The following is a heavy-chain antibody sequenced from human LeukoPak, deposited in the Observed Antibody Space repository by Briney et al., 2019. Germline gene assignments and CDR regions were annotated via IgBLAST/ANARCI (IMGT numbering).Heavy chain of an antibody. Sequence: ASVKVSCKASGYTLTGHYMHWVRQAPGQGLEWMGWINPDSGGTNYAQKFQGRVTMTRDTSISTAYMELSRLRSDDTAVYYCASGGGFTMVRGVRKLFDFWGQGTLVTVSS. CDR1: GYTLTGHY. J-gene: IGHJ4*02. D-gene: IGHD3-10*01. CDR3: ASGGGFTMVRGVRKLFDF. CDR2: INPDSGGT. V-gene: IGHV1-2*02.